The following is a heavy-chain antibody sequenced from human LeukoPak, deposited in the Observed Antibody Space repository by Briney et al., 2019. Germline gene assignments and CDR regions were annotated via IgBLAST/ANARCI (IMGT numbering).Heavy chain of an antibody. Sequence: SETLSLTCTVSGGSITTDHWNWIRQPPGKGLDWIGCIYYSGRTYYNPSLESRVTISVDMSKSQFSLRLTSVTAADTALYYCARKNDFEIWGQGTLVTVSS. CDR3: ARKNDFEI. D-gene: IGHD2/OR15-2a*01. V-gene: IGHV4-59*01. CDR1: GGSITTDH. CDR2: IYYSGRT. J-gene: IGHJ3*02.